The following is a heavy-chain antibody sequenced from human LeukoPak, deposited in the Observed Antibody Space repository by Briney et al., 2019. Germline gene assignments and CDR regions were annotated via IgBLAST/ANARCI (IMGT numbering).Heavy chain of an antibody. V-gene: IGHV3-33*01. J-gene: IGHJ4*02. CDR1: GFTFSSYG. CDR3: ARDRGRDSSGWYVY. D-gene: IGHD6-19*01. Sequence: GRSLRLSCAASGFTFSSYGMHWVRQAPGKGLEWVAVIWYDGSNKYYADSVKGRFTISRDNSKNTLYLQMNSLRAEDTAVYYCARDRGRDSSGWYVYWGQGTLVTVSS. CDR2: IWYDGSNK.